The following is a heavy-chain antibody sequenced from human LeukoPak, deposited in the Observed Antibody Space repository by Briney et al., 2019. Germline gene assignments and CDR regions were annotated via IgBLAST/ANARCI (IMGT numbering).Heavy chain of an antibody. J-gene: IGHJ4*02. CDR1: GFTFSSYS. CDR3: ARVMNVLGFGVVDYFDY. V-gene: IGHV3-21*01. D-gene: IGHD2-8*02. Sequence: GGSLRLSCAASGFTFSSYSMNWVRQAPGKGLEWVSSISSSSSYIYYADSVKGRLTISRDNAKNSLYLQMNSLRAEDTGVYYCARVMNVLGFGVVDYFDYWGQGTLVIVSS. CDR2: ISSSSSYI.